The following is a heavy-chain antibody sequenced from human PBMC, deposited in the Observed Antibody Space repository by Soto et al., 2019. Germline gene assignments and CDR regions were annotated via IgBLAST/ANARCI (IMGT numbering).Heavy chain of an antibody. Sequence: QVQLVQSGAEVKKPGASVKVSCKTSGYTFTSNDINWVRQATGQGLEWMGWMNPNSGNTGYAQKFQGRVTMTRNTSISTAYMELSSLRSDDTAVYYCARSVEWLASFDYWGQGTMVTVSS. CDR2: MNPNSGNT. CDR3: ARSVEWLASFDY. V-gene: IGHV1-8*01. J-gene: IGHJ4*02. CDR1: GYTFTSND. D-gene: IGHD6-19*01.